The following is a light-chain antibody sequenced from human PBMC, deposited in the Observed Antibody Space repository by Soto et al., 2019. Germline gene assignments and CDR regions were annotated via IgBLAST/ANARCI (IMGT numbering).Light chain of an antibody. CDR1: QGIIDY. Sequence: DIQMTQSPSSLSASVGDRVTITCRASQGIIDYLAWYQQKPGKAPTLLIYAASTVASGVPSRFSGGGSGTDFTLTISSLQPEDVATYYGQKYTRAPQTFGPGTKVEIK. CDR3: QKYTRAPQT. V-gene: IGKV1-27*01. CDR2: AAS. J-gene: IGKJ1*01.